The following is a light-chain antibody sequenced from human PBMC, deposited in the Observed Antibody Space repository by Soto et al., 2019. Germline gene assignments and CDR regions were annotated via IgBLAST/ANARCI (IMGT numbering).Light chain of an antibody. CDR1: QPISSS. V-gene: IGKV1D-12*01. CDR3: QQANSFPLT. CDR2: AAS. J-gene: IGKJ4*01. Sequence: DIQMTQSPDSVSASVGDSITITCRASQPISSSVVWYQQKPGQAPKLLIYAASRLQGGDPLRFSGSGSGTDFTLTINTLQPEDFTTYYCQQANSFPLTFGGGTRVEVK.